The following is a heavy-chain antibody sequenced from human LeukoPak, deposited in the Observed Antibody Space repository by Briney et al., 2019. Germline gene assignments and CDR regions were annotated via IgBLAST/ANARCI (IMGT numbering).Heavy chain of an antibody. D-gene: IGHD6-13*01. V-gene: IGHV4-39*01. Sequence: SETLSLTCTVSGGSISSSSYYWGWIRQPPGKGLEWIGSIYYSGSTYYNPSLKSRVTISVDTSMNQFSLKLSSVTAADTAVYYCARGGGIAAAGIVDYWGQGTLVTVSS. CDR1: GGSISSSSYY. J-gene: IGHJ4*02. CDR2: IYYSGST. CDR3: ARGGGIAAAGIVDY.